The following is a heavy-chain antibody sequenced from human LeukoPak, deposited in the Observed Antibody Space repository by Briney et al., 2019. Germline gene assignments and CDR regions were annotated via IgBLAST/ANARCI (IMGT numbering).Heavy chain of an antibody. CDR1: GGSFSGYY. V-gene: IGHV4-34*01. CDR3: ARAGRGWGYYFRAEYFQH. CDR2: INHSGST. J-gene: IGHJ1*01. Sequence: PSETLSLTCAVYGGSFSGYYWSWIRQPPGKGLEWIGEINHSGSTNYNPSLKGRVTISVDTSKNQFSLKLSSVTAADTAVYYCARAGRGWGYYFRAEYFQHWGQGTLVTVSS. D-gene: IGHD3-22*01.